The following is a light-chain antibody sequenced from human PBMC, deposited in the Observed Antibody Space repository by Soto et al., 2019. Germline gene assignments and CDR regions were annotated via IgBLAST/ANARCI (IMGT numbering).Light chain of an antibody. CDR3: QQRSNWPPS. V-gene: IGKV3-11*01. CDR1: QSVSSY. Sequence: EIMLTQSPATLSLSPGERATLSCRASQSVSSYLAWYQQKPGQAPRLLIYDASNRATGIPARFSGSGSGTALPRTISSLEPQDVGIYSCQQRSNWPPSLGVGTKVEMK. CDR2: DAS. J-gene: IGKJ4*01.